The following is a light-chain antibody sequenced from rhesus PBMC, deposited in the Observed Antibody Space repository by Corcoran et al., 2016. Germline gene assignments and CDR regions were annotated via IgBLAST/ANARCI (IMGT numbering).Light chain of an antibody. Sequence: EIVMTQSPATLSLSPGETATISCRTSQSVSSYLAWYQQKPGQAPRLHIYGASSRATGNPDRVRGRGSGTDFTLTISSLEPEDFAVYYCRENSYLSTFGRGTKVEI. V-gene: IGKV3-31*02. CDR1: QSVSSY. CDR2: GAS. J-gene: IGKJ1*01. CDR3: RENSYLST.